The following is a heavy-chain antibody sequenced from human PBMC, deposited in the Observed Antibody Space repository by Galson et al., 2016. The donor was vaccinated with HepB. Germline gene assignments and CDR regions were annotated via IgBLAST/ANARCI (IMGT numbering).Heavy chain of an antibody. CDR3: ARDLGRVIEASRAGSYYYGMGV. CDR1: GGSVSSITNL. D-gene: IGHD6-13*01. Sequence: SETLSLTCSVSGGSVSSITNLWSWVRQPPGKGLEWIGYIYKSGSTNYNPSPKSRVTISVDTSKNQFSLKLSSVTAADTAVYFCARDLGRVIEASRAGSYYYGMGVWGQGTTVTVSS. CDR2: IYKSGST. V-gene: IGHV4-61*01. J-gene: IGHJ6*02.